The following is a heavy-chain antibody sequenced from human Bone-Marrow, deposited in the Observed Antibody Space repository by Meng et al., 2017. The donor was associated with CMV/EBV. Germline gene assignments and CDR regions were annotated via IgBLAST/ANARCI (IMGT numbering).Heavy chain of an antibody. CDR2: IYHSGST. CDR1: GYSISSGYY. V-gene: IGHV4-38-2*02. Sequence: GSLRLSCTVSGYSISSGYYWGWIRQPPGKGLEWIGSIYHSGSTYYNPSLKSRVTISVDTSKNQFSLKLSSVTAADTAVYYCARDDKYYYGSGPFDYWGQGTLATVSS. J-gene: IGHJ4*02. CDR3: ARDDKYYYGSGPFDY. D-gene: IGHD3-10*01.